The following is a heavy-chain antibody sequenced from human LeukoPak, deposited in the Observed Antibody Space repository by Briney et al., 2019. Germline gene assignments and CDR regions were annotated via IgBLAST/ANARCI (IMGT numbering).Heavy chain of an antibody. CDR1: GITFSDYY. CDR3: AREYVAPYNWFDP. V-gene: IGHV3-11*01. J-gene: IGHJ5*02. D-gene: IGHD3-16*01. CDR2: ITSSGSTI. Sequence: PGGSLRLSCAASGITFSDYYMSWIRQAPGKGLEWVSHITSSGSTIYYADSVKGRFTISRDNAKNSLYLQMNSLRAEDTAVYYCAREYVAPYNWFDPWGQGTLVTVSS.